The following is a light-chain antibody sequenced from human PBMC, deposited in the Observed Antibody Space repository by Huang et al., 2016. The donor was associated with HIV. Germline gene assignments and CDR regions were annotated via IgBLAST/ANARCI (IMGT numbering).Light chain of an antibody. CDR3: HQYYSFPYT. V-gene: IGKV1-16*01. J-gene: IGKJ2*01. Sequence: DIQMTQSPSSLSASIGDRVTVTCRASQGISNYLAWFQQKPGKAPKSLIYSASTLQTGVPSRFSGSGSGTDFTLTISGLQPDDSATYYCHQYYSFPYTFGQGTKLDIK. CDR2: SAS. CDR1: QGISNY.